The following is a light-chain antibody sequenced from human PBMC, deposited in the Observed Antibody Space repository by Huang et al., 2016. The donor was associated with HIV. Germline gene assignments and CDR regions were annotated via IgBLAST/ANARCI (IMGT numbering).Light chain of an antibody. CDR1: QSITSN. V-gene: IGKV3-15*01. CDR3: QQYNNWPPWT. CDR2: PAS. Sequence: EIVMTQSPATLSVSPGERATLSCRASQSITSNLAWYQQKPGQAPRRLIYPASTRATGIPARFSGSGSGTEFTLAISSLQSEDFAVYYCQQYNNWPPWTFGQGTKVEIK. J-gene: IGKJ1*01.